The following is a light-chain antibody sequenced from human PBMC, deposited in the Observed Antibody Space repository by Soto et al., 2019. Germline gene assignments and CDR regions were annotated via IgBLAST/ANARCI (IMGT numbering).Light chain of an antibody. V-gene: IGKV1-27*01. CDR2: GAS. J-gene: IGKJ3*01. Sequence: DIQMTQSPSSLSASIGDRVTIICRASQAISNYLAWYQHKPGKVPNLLIYGASTLQSGVPSRFSGSGSGTHFTLTISSLQPEDVTTYYCQKYDSFPFTFGPGTKVDLK. CDR1: QAISNY. CDR3: QKYDSFPFT.